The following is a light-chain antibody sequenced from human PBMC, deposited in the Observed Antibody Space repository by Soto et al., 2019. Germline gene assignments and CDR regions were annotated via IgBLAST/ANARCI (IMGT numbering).Light chain of an antibody. CDR3: PQRSNWPPVT. CDR1: QSVSSY. CDR2: DAS. V-gene: IGKV3-11*01. J-gene: IGKJ4*01. Sequence: EIVLTQSPATLSLSPGERATLSCRASQSVSSYLAWYQQKPGQAPRLLIYDASNRATGIPARFSVSGSGTDFTLTISSLEPEDFAIYYCPQRSNWPPVTFGGGTKVEIK.